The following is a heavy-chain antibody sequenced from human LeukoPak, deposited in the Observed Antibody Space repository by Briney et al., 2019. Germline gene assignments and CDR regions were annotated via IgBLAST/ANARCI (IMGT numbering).Heavy chain of an antibody. J-gene: IGHJ5*02. Sequence: SETLSLTCTVSGGSISSYYWSWIRQPPGKGLEWIGYIYYSGSTNYNPSLKSRVTISVDTSKNQFSLKLSSVTAADTAVYYCARHGEYYYDSSGYLHNWFDPWGQGTLVTLSS. CDR2: IYYSGST. CDR3: ARHGEYYYDSSGYLHNWFDP. V-gene: IGHV4-59*08. CDR1: GGSISSYY. D-gene: IGHD3-22*01.